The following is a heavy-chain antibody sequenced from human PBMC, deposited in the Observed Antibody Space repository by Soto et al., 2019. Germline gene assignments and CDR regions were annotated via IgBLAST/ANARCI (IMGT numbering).Heavy chain of an antibody. V-gene: IGHV1-69*13. J-gene: IGHJ4*02. CDR2: IIPLFGTA. CDR3: ARGVHYDSSGYYYFY. D-gene: IGHD3-22*01. CDR1: VGTFSIYA. Sequence: GASVKVSCQSSVGTFSIYAIDWVRQAPGQGLELMGGIIPLFGTANYAQNFQGRITITADESTNTAYMELRSLRSEDTAVYYCARGVHYDSSGYYYFYWGQGTLVTVSS.